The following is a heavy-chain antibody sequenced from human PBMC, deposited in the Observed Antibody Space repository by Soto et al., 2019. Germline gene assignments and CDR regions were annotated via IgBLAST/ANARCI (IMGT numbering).Heavy chain of an antibody. CDR2: INHSGNT. J-gene: IGHJ4*02. CDR1: GKSLSGYY. V-gene: IGHV4-34*01. D-gene: IGHD1-26*01. Sequence: TLSLTCAVYGKSLSGYYWSWIRQPPGKALEWIGEINHSGNTNYNPSLKSRVTISVDTSKNQLFLNLSSVTAADTAMYYCARHHVRGRTIAGAAEFWGQGTLVTVSS. CDR3: ARHHVRGRTIAGAAEF.